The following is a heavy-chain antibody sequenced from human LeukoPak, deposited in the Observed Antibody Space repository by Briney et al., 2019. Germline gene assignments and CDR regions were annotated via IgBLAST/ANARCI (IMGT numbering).Heavy chain of an antibody. J-gene: IGHJ3*02. Sequence: ASVTVSCTASGYTFTVYYMHWVRQAPGQGLEWMGWINPNSGGTNYAQKFQGRVTMTRDTSISTAYMELSRLRSDDTAVYYCAREGGGYCSSTSCSDAFDIWGQGTMVTVSS. CDR2: INPNSGGT. D-gene: IGHD2-2*01. CDR1: GYTFTVYY. CDR3: AREGGGYCSSTSCSDAFDI. V-gene: IGHV1-2*02.